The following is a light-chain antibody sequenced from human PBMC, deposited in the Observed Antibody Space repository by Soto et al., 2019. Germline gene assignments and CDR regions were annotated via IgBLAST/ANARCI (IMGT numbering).Light chain of an antibody. V-gene: IGLV1-44*01. J-gene: IGLJ3*02. CDR1: SSNIGSNT. CDR3: AAWDDSLKALV. CDR2: SNN. Sequence: QSVLTQPPSASGTPGQRVTISCSGSSSNIGSNTVHWYQQLPGTAPKLLIYSNNQRPSGVPARFSGSKSGTSASLAISGLQSEDEADYYCAAWDDSLKALVFGGGTKLTVL.